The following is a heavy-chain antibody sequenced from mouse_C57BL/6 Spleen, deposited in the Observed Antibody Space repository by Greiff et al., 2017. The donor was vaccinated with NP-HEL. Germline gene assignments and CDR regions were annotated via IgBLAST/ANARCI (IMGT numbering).Heavy chain of an antibody. V-gene: IGHV1-50*01. D-gene: IGHD2-5*01. Sequence: QVQLQQPGAELVKPGASVKLSCKASGYTFTSYWMQWVKQRPGQGLEWIGEIDPSDSYTNYNQKFKGKATLTVDTSSSTAYMQLSSLTSEDSAVYYCARGMGYSNQAWFAYWGQGTLVTVSA. CDR1: GYTFTSYW. CDR2: IDPSDSYT. CDR3: ARGMGYSNQAWFAY. J-gene: IGHJ3*01.